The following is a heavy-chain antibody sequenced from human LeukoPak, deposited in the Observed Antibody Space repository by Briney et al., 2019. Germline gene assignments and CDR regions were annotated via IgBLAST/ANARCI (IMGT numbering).Heavy chain of an antibody. CDR1: GFTFSSYG. CDR2: ISYDGSNK. D-gene: IGHD6-19*01. Sequence: GGSLRLSCAASGFTFSSYGMHWVRQAPGKGLEWVAVISYDGSNKYCADSVKGRFTISRDNSKNTLYLQMNSLRAEDTAVYYCAKGLAVAGTMVGDYWGQGTLVTVSS. V-gene: IGHV3-30*18. CDR3: AKGLAVAGTMVGDY. J-gene: IGHJ4*02.